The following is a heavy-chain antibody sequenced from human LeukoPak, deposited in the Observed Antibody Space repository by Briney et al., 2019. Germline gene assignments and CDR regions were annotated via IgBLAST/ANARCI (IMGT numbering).Heavy chain of an antibody. V-gene: IGHV1-18*01. Sequence: ASVKVSCKASGYTFTSYGISWVRQAPGQGLEWMGWISAYNGNTNYAQKLQGRVTMTTDTSTSTAYMDLRSLRPDDTDVYYCARPHSLGGSFYVFDYWGQGTLITVSS. CDR2: ISAYNGNT. J-gene: IGHJ4*02. CDR1: GYTFTSYG. D-gene: IGHD1-26*01. CDR3: ARPHSLGGSFYVFDY.